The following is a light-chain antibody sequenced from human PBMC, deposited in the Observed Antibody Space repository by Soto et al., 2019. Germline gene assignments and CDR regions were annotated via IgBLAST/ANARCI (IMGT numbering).Light chain of an antibody. CDR3: QQYNKWPRT. V-gene: IGKV3-15*01. CDR2: GAY. J-gene: IGKJ2*01. Sequence: EIVMTQSPATLSVSPGERTTLSCRASQSVGNNLAWYQQKPGQAPRLLIYGAYTRATGIPARFSGSGSGTDFTLTISSRQSEDFAVYNCQQYNKWPRTFGQGTNVDIK. CDR1: QSVGNN.